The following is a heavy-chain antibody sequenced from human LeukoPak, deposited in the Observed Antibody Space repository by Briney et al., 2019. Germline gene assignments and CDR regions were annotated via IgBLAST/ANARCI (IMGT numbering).Heavy chain of an antibody. CDR1: GFSFSSYA. J-gene: IGHJ6*02. CDR2: ISYDGSNK. Sequence: SGGSLRLSCAASGFSFSSYAMHWVRQAPGKGLEWVAVISYDGSNKYYADSVKGRFTISRDNSKNTLYLQMNSLWAEDTAVYYCARDSRYSGNIYYYYGMDVWGQGTTVTVSS. D-gene: IGHD1-26*01. V-gene: IGHV3-30*04. CDR3: ARDSRYSGNIYYYYGMDV.